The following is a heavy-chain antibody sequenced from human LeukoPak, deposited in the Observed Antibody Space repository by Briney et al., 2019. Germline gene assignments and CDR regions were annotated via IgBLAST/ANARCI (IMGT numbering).Heavy chain of an antibody. V-gene: IGHV3-23*01. J-gene: IGHJ4*02. D-gene: IGHD2-15*01. CDR2: ISGSGGST. Sequence: GGSLRLSCAASGFTFSDYYMSWVRQAPGKGLEWVSAISGSGGSTYYADSVKGRFSISRDNSKNTLDLQMNSLRAEDTAIYYCAKEPSCSGGSCYYFDYWGQGTLVTVSS. CDR3: AKEPSCSGGSCYYFDY. CDR1: GFTFSDYY.